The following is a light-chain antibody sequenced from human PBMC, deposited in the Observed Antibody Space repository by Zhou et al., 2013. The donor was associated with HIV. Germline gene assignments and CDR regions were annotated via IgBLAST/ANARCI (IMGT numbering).Light chain of an antibody. V-gene: IGKV1-13*02. Sequence: TQLTQSPSSLSASVGDTVTITCRASQDIRTSLAWYQQKPGKPPKVLIYDVSILTSGVPSRFSGTGSGTDFTLTISSLQPEDFATYYCQQFNSYFPSFGQGTRLDIK. CDR2: DVS. CDR1: QDIRTS. CDR3: QQFNSYFPS. J-gene: IGKJ5*01.